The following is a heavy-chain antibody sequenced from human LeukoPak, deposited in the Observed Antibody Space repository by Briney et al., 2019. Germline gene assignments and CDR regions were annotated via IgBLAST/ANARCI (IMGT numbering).Heavy chain of an antibody. CDR1: GGSISSSY. Sequence: SETLSLTCTVSGGSISSSYWSWIRQPPGKGLEWIGYIYYTGSTTYNPSLKSRVTISVDTSKNQFSLKLRSVTAADTAVYYCARDYGDIPPDWYYDLWGRGTLVTVSS. CDR3: ARDYGDIPPDWYYDL. J-gene: IGHJ2*01. V-gene: IGHV4-59*01. D-gene: IGHD4-17*01. CDR2: IYYTGST.